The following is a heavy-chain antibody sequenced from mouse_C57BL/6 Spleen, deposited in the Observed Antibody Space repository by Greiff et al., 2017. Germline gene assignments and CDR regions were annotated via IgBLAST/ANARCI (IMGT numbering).Heavy chain of an antibody. D-gene: IGHD2-1*01. J-gene: IGHJ3*01. V-gene: IGHV8-8*01. Sequence: QVTLKESGPGILQPSQTLSLTCSFSGFSLSTFGMGVGWIRQPSGKGLEWLAHIWWDDDKYYNPALKSRLTISKDTSKNQVFLKIANVDTADTATYYCARPSDGNYGDWFAYWGQGTLVTVSA. CDR3: ARPSDGNYGDWFAY. CDR2: IWWDDDK. CDR1: GFSLSTFGMG.